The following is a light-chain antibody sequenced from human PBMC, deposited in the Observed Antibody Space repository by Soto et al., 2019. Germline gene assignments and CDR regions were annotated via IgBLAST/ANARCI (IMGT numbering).Light chain of an antibody. CDR3: QQYGSSRT. J-gene: IGKJ1*01. CDR2: GAS. Sequence: EIVLTQSPGTLSSSPGERTTLSCRASQSVSSSYLAWYQQKPGQAPRLLIYGASSGATGIPDRFSGSGSGTDFTLTISRLEPEDFAVYYCQQYGSSRTFGQGTKVDI. CDR1: QSVSSSY. V-gene: IGKV3-20*01.